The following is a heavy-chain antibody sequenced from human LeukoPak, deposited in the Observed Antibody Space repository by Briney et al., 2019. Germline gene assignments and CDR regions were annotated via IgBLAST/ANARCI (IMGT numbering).Heavy chain of an antibody. CDR2: VNPNSGGT. Sequence: ASVKVSCKASGYTFTGYYMHWVRQAPGQGLEWMGWVNPNSGGTNYARKFQGRVTMTRDTSISTVYMELSRLTSGDTAVYYCATAWHGGHNSPGFDYWGQGTLVTVSS. D-gene: IGHD5-24*01. V-gene: IGHV1-2*02. CDR3: ATAWHGGHNSPGFDY. CDR1: GYTFTGYY. J-gene: IGHJ4*02.